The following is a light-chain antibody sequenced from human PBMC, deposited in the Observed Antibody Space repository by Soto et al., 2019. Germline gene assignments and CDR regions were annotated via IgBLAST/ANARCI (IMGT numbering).Light chain of an antibody. CDR2: GAS. CDR1: QSLGSD. CDR3: QQYYNWPRT. J-gene: IGKJ1*01. Sequence: MTQTPGTLSLSPGDTATLSCRASQSLGSDLAWYQQKPGQAPRLLIFGASARPTGIPARISGSGSGTEFTLTISSLRSEDFAVYFCQQYYNWPRTFGQGSMV. V-gene: IGKV3-15*01.